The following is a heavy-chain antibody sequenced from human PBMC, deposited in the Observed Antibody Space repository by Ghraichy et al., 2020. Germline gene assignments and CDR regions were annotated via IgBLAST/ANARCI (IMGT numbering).Heavy chain of an antibody. CDR2: ITGRGGRT. CDR3: AKDGD. CDR1: GFTFSSYA. D-gene: IGHD3-16*01. V-gene: IGHV3-23*01. J-gene: IGHJ4*02. Sequence: GESLRLSCAASGFTFSSYAMSWVRQAPGKGLEWVSTITGRGGRTYYADSVKGRFTISRDTSKNTLYLQMNSLRAEDTAVYHCAKDGDWGQGTLVTVSS.